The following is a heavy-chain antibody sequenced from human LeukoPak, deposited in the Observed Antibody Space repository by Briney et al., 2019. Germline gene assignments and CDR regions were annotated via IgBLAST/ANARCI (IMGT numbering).Heavy chain of an antibody. J-gene: IGHJ5*02. D-gene: IGHD6-13*01. CDR2: INSDGSST. CDR3: AREGSSWYGRAYNWFDP. CDR1: GFTFSSYW. Sequence: PGGSLRLSCAASGFTFSSYWMHWVRQAPGKGLVWVSRINSDGSSTSYADSVKGRFTISRDNAKNTLYLQMNSLRAEDTAVYYCAREGSSWYGRAYNWFDPWGQGTLVTVSS. V-gene: IGHV3-74*01.